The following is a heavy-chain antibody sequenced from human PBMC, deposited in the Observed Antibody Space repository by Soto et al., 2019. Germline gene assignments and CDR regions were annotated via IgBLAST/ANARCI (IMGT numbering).Heavy chain of an antibody. CDR3: AKDTGDTAMGPTPTFGMDV. CDR1: GFTFSSYA. D-gene: IGHD5-18*01. V-gene: IGHV3-30-3*01. J-gene: IGHJ6*02. Sequence: QVQLVESGGGVVQPGRSLRLSCAASGFTFSSYAIHWVRQAPGKGLEWVVVISYDGSNKYYADSVKGRFTISRDNSKNTLYLQMNSLRAEDTAVYYCAKDTGDTAMGPTPTFGMDVWGHGTTVTVSS. CDR2: ISYDGSNK.